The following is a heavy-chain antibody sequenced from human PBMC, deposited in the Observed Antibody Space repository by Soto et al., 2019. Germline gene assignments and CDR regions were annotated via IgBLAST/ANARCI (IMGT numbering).Heavy chain of an antibody. CDR3: ARILYYYDSSGYAIAAFDI. CDR2: IDWDDDK. V-gene: IGHV2-70*11. Sequence: SGPTLVNPTQTLTLTCTFSGFSLSTSGMCVSWIRQPPGKALEWLARIDWDDDKYYSTSLKTRLTISKDTSKNQVVLAMTNMDPVDTATYYCARILYYYDSSGYAIAAFDIWGQGTMVTV. J-gene: IGHJ3*02. CDR1: GFSLSTSGMC. D-gene: IGHD3-22*01.